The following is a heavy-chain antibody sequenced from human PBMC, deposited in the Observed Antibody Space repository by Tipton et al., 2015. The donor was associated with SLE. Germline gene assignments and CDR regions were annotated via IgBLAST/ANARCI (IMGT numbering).Heavy chain of an antibody. J-gene: IGHJ4*02. V-gene: IGHV4-59*12. CDR3: ARGRAYYYDSSGPEDFDY. D-gene: IGHD3-22*01. CDR2: IYYSGST. CDR1: GGSISSYY. Sequence: TLSLTCTVSGGSISSYYWSWIRQPPGKGLEWIGYIYYSGSTNYNPSLKSRVTISVDTSKNQFSLKLSSVTAADTAVYYCARGRAYYYDSSGPEDFDYWGQGTLVTVSS.